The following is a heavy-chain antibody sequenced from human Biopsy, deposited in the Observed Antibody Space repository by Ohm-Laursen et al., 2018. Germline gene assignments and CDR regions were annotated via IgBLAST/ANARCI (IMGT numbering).Heavy chain of an antibody. CDR1: GGSIKSYY. CDR2: IYYTGHT. V-gene: IGHV4-59*01. J-gene: IGHJ4*02. D-gene: IGHD7-27*01. Sequence: GTLSLTCTVSGGSIKSYYWNWIRESPGKGLEWIGFIYYTGHTNYNPSLKSRATISVDTSKNQFSLKVISVAAADTAVYYCARLTGDPSYWGQGILVTVSS. CDR3: ARLTGDPSY.